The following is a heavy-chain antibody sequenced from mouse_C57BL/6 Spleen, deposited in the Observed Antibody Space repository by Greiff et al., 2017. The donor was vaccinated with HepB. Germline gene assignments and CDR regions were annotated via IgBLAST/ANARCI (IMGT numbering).Heavy chain of an antibody. D-gene: IGHD2-3*01. J-gene: IGHJ4*01. CDR3: ASGNDGYYPYYAMDY. CDR2: IYPGSGNT. Sequence: VQLQQSGPELVKPGASVKISCKASGYSFTSYYIHWVKQRPGQGLEWIGWIYPGSGNTKYNEKFKGKATLTADTSSSTAYMQLSSLTSEDSAVYYCASGNDGYYPYYAMDYWGQGTSVTVSS. V-gene: IGHV1-66*01. CDR1: GYSFTSYY.